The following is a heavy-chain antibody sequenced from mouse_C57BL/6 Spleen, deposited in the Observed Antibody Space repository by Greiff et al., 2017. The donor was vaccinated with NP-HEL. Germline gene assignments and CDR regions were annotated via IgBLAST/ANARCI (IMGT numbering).Heavy chain of an antibody. J-gene: IGHJ3*01. D-gene: IGHD1-1*01. CDR2: IYPGDGDT. CDR3: ARYYYGSSYAY. CDR1: GYAFSSYW. V-gene: IGHV1-80*01. Sequence: VHLVESGAELVKPGASVKISCKASGYAFSSYWMNWVKQRPGKGLEWIGQIYPGDGDTNYNGKFKGKASLTADKSSSTAYMQLSSLTSEDSAVYFCARYYYGSSYAYWGQGTLVTVSA.